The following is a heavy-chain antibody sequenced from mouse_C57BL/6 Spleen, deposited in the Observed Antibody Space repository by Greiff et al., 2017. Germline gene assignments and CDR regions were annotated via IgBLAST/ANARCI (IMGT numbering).Heavy chain of an antibody. J-gene: IGHJ4*01. Sequence: EVKLMESGGGLVQPGGSLKLSCAASGFTFSDYYMYWVRQTPEKRLEWVAYISNGGGSNYYPDTVEGRFTISRDNAKHTLYLQKSRLKSEDTAMYYCARRGLRHNYAMDYWGQGTSVTVSS. V-gene: IGHV5-12*01. CDR1: GFTFSDYY. CDR2: ISNGGGSN. D-gene: IGHD2-4*01. CDR3: ARRGLRHNYAMDY.